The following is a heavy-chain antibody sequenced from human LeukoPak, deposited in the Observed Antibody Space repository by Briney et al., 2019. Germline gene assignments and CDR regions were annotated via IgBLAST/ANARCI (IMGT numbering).Heavy chain of an antibody. V-gene: IGHV3-11*06. D-gene: IGHD5-18*01. CDR3: AGDHHSYGYGGAFDI. Sequence: GGSLRLSCAASGFTFSDYYMSWIRQAPGKGLEWVSYISSSSSYTNYADSVKGRFTISRDNAKNSLYLQMNSLRAEDTAVYYCAGDHHSYGYGGAFDIWGQGTMVTVSS. J-gene: IGHJ3*02. CDR2: ISSSSSYT. CDR1: GFTFSDYY.